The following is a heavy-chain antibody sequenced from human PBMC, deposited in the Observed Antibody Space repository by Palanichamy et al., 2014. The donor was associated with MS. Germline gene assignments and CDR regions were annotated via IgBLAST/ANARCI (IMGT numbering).Heavy chain of an antibody. V-gene: IGHV4-39*07. CDR2: LFYNGNT. J-gene: IGHJ4*02. CDR3: AMSSGNYHTPHYYFDF. CDR1: GGSISSHYYY. D-gene: IGHD3-22*01. Sequence: QLQLRDSDPGLVKSSETLSLTCTVSGGSISSHYYYWGWMRQTPGKGLEWIGTLFYNGNTFYIPSLKSRISISLDTSKNQFSLRLTSVTAADSAMYYCAMSSGNYHTPHYYFDFWGQGTPVTVSS.